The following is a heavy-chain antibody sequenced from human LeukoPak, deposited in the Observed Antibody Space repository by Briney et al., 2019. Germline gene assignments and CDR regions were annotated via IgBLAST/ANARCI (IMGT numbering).Heavy chain of an antibody. CDR1: GGSISGSTHY. V-gene: IGHV4-39*01. CDR3: ARLLPLASAYYFGY. CDR2: IYYSGST. Sequence: KSSETLSLTCTVSGGSISGSTHYWGWIRQPPGKGLEWSGSIYYSGSTYYNPSLKGRVTISVDTSKNQFSLKLSSVTAADTAVYYCARLLPLASAYYFGYWGQGTLVTVSS. J-gene: IGHJ4*02.